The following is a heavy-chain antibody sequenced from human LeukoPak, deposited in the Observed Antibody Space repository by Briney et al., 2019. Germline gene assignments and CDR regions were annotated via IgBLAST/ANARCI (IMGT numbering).Heavy chain of an antibody. D-gene: IGHD2-2*01. CDR3: LRGYCSSTSCPTLYYY. CDR1: GFTFSSYS. J-gene: IGHJ4*02. CDR2: ISSSSSYI. V-gene: IGHV3-21*01. Sequence: PGGSLRLSCAASGFTFSSYSMNWVRQAPGKGLEWVSSISSSSSYIYYADSVKGRFTISRDNAKNTLYPQMNSLRAEDTAVYYCLRGYCSSTSCPTLYYYWGQGTLVTVSS.